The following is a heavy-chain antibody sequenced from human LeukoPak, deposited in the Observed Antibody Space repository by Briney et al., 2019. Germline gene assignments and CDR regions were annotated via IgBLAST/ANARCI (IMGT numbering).Heavy chain of an antibody. D-gene: IGHD6-6*01. CDR3: ARDRDSSSPGGPFDH. Sequence: SETLSLTCAVYGGSFSGYYWSWIRQPPGKGLEWIGEINHSGSTNYNPSLKSRVTISVDTSKNQFSLKLSSVTAADTAVYYCARDRDSSSPGGPFDHWGQGTLVTVSS. CDR1: GGSFSGYY. J-gene: IGHJ4*02. CDR2: INHSGST. V-gene: IGHV4-34*01.